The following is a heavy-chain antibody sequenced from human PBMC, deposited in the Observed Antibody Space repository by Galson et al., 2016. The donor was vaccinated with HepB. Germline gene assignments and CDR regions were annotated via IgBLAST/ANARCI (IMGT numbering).Heavy chain of an antibody. CDR2: ISGSGRTI. CDR1: GFTFSDYY. CDR3: ARDRCSTTTCYSYYYYYHGLDV. Sequence: SLRLSCAASGFTFSDYYMSWIRQAPGKGLEWVSYISGSGRTIYYPDSMRGRFTVSRDNAKNSLFLQLNSLRAEDTAVYYCARDRCSTTTCYSYYYYYHGLDVWGKGTPVTVSS. J-gene: IGHJ6*04. D-gene: IGHD2-2*01. V-gene: IGHV3-11*01.